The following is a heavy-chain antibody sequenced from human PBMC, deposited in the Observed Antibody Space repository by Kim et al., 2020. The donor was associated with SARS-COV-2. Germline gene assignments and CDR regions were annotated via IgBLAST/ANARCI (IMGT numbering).Heavy chain of an antibody. CDR3: TRVTGTTLAFWDAFD. J-gene: IGHJ3*02. V-gene: IGHV3-73*01. D-gene: IGHD1-1*01. Sequence: GGSLRLSCGASGFTFSDSAMPWVRRASGKGLEWVGRIRSKVNGYATAYSASVRGRFTISRDSSRNTASLQMNSLKTEDTAVYYCTRVTGTTLAFWDAFD. CDR2: IRSKVNGYAT. CDR1: GFTFSDSA.